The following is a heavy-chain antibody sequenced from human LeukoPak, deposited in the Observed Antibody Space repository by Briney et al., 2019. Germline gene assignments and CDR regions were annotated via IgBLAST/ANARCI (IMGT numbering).Heavy chain of an antibody. Sequence: GGSLRLSCAASGFTFSSYAMHWVRQAPGKGLEWVAVISYDGSNKYYADSVKGRFTISRDNSKNTLYLQMNSLRAEDTAVYYCAGVVPTAETYYYYYMDVWGKGTTVAISS. CDR2: ISYDGSNK. J-gene: IGHJ6*03. D-gene: IGHD2-2*01. V-gene: IGHV3-30*14. CDR1: GFTFSSYA. CDR3: AGVVPTAETYYYYYMDV.